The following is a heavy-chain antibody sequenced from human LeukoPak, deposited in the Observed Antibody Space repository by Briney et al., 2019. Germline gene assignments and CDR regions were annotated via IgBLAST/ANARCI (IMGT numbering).Heavy chain of an antibody. CDR1: GFTFSDYY. CDR3: ARLRIVATTQWGWFDP. D-gene: IGHD5-12*01. CDR2: ISSSGSTI. V-gene: IGHV3-11*01. Sequence: GGSLRLSCAASGFTFSDYYMSCIRQAPGKGLDWVSYISSSGSTIYYADSVKGRFTISRDNAKNSLYLQMNSLRAEDTAVYYCARLRIVATTQWGWFDPWGQGTLVTVSS. J-gene: IGHJ5*02.